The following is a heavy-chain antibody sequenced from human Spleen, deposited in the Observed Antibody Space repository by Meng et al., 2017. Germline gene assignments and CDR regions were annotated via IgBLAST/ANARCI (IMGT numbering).Heavy chain of an antibody. CDR3: ARDLNRGKYFDY. Sequence: VQLVESGGGLVQPGGSLRLSCAASGFTFSDYYMSWIRQAPGKGLEWISYISTSGNTIYYTDSVKGRFAISRDNAKNSLYLQMSSLRAEDTAVYYCARDLNRGKYFDYWGQGALVTVSS. D-gene: IGHD1-26*01. J-gene: IGHJ4*02. V-gene: IGHV3-11*01. CDR1: GFTFSDYY. CDR2: ISTSGNTI.